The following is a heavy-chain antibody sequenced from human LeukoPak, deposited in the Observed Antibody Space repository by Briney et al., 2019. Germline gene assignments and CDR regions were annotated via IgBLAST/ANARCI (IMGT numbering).Heavy chain of an antibody. Sequence: SETLSLTCTVSGGSISSYYWSWIRQPPGKGLEWIGYIYYSGSTNYNPSLKSRVTISVDTSKNQFSLKLNSVTAADTPVYYCARDSEGLDAFDIWGQGTMVTVSS. CDR2: IYYSGST. J-gene: IGHJ3*02. CDR1: GGSISSYY. CDR3: ARDSEGLDAFDI. V-gene: IGHV4-59*01. D-gene: IGHD1-14*01.